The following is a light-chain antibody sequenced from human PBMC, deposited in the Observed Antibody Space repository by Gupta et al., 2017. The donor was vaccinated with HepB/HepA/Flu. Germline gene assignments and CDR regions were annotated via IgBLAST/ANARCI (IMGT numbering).Light chain of an antibody. CDR1: QSVSSN. CDR2: GAS. J-gene: IGKJ1*01. V-gene: IGKV3-15*01. CDR3: QQYNNWPPWT. Sequence: DIVMTPSPAPLSVSPGERATLSCRASQSVSSNLAWYQQKPGQAPRLFIYGASTRATGIPARFSGSGSGTEFTLTISSLQSEDFAVYYCQQYNNWPPWTFGQGTKVEIK.